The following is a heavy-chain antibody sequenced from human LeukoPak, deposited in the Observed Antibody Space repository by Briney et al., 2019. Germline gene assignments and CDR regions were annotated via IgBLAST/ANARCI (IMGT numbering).Heavy chain of an antibody. CDR1: GFTFNNYW. CDR2: IKQDGSGL. Sequence: GGSLRLSCAASGFTFNNYWMSWVRQAPGKGLEWVANIKQDGSGLYYVESVKGRFTISRDNAKNSLYPRMTSLRAEDTAVYYCARDPGRTGFDYWGQGTLVTVSS. J-gene: IGHJ4*02. CDR3: ARDPGRTGFDY. V-gene: IGHV3-7*03. D-gene: IGHD1/OR15-1a*01.